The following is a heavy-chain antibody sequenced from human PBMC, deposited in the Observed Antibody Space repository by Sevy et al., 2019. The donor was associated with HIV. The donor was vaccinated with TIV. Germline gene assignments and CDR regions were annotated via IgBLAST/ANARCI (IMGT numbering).Heavy chain of an antibody. CDR1: GGTFSSYT. CDR2: IIPIFGTA. J-gene: IGHJ6*02. Sequence: ASVKVSCRASGGTFSSYTINWVRQAPGQGLEWMGEIIPIFGTANYAQKLQGRVTIIADESTTTAYMELSSLRSEDTAVYYCARGGGYYDKGMHVWGQGTTVTVSS. D-gene: IGHD3-22*01. V-gene: IGHV1-69*13. CDR3: ARGGGYYDKGMHV.